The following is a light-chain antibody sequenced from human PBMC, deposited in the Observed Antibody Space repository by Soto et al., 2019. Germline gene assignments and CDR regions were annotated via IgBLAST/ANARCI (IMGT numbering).Light chain of an antibody. CDR2: DVS. J-gene: IGLJ1*01. Sequence: QSVLTQPRSVSLSPGQSVTISCTGTSSDVGGYNYVSWYQQHPGKAPKLMIYDVSKRPSGVPDRFSGSKSGNTASLTISGLQAEDEADYYCCSYAGSYTFGVFGTGTKVTVL. CDR1: SSDVGGYNY. V-gene: IGLV2-11*01. CDR3: CSYAGSYTFGV.